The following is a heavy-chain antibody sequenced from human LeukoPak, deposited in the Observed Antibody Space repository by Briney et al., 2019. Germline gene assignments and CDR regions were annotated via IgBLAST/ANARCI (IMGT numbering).Heavy chain of an antibody. V-gene: IGHV3-9*01. D-gene: IGHD3-16*01. CDR2: ISWNSGTI. J-gene: IGHJ4*02. CDR1: EFTFDDYA. Sequence: GGSLRLSCAASEFTFDDYAMHWVRQAPGKGLGWVSGISWNSGTIAYADSVKCRFTISRDNAKNSLYLQMNSLRADDTALYYCASQPSFGHLLSGFHFDYWGQGTLVTVSS. CDR3: ASQPSFGHLLSGFHFDY.